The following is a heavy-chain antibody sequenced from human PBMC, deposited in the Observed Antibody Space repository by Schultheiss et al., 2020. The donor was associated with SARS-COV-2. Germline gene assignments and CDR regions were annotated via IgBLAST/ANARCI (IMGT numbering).Heavy chain of an antibody. J-gene: IGHJ4*02. V-gene: IGHV1-46*01. CDR1: GYTFTSYY. CDR2: INPSGGST. CDR3: ARGNRLGIAAAGPHFDY. D-gene: IGHD6-13*01. Sequence: ASVKVSCKASGYTFTSYYMHWVRQAPGQGLEWMGIINPSGGSTSYAQKFQGRVTMTRDTSTSTVYMELSSLRSEDTAVYYCARGNRLGIAAAGPHFDYWGKGTRVTVSS.